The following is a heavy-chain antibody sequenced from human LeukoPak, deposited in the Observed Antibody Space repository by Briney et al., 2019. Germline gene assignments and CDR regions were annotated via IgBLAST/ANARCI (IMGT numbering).Heavy chain of an antibody. CDR3: AGSGTYYVMSDF. Sequence: GGSLRLSCAASGFTFSSYWMHWVRQVPGKGLWWVSRINGDGSGTSYADSVKGRFTISRDNAKNTVYLQMNGLRADDTAVYYCAGSGTYYVMSDFWGQGTLVTVSS. D-gene: IGHD1-26*01. CDR2: INGDGSGT. V-gene: IGHV3-74*01. J-gene: IGHJ4*02. CDR1: GFTFSSYW.